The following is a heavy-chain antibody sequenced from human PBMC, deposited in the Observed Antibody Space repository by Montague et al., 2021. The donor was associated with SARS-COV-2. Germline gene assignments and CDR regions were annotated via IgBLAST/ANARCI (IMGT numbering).Heavy chain of an antibody. J-gene: IGHJ4*02. CDR2: LYYSGAT. CDR3: ARLRGGTPGEH. CDR1: GGFISDSNFH. V-gene: IGHV4-39*07. Sequence: SETLSLTCTVSGGFISDSNFHWGWIRQPPGKGLEWIGTLYYSGATYYXXSLKSRVTTSMDTSKNQFSLKLTSAIAADTAVYYCARLRGGTPGEHWGQGALVTVSS. D-gene: IGHD2-21*01.